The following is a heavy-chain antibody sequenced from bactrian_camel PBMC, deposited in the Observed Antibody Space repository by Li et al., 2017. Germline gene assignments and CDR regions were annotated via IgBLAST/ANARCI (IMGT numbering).Heavy chain of an antibody. CDR2: IEGERTTTI. CDR1: GFTYSSYC. Sequence: VQLVESGGGSVQAGGSLRLSCATSGFTYSSYCMAWFRQAPGKEREGIAIIEGERTTTISYADSVKGRFTISRDNAKDTLYLQMSSLKIEDTAVYYCALGSSRQATMTARGKGTQVTVS. J-gene: IGHJ4*01. V-gene: IGHV3S26*01. D-gene: IGHD3*01.